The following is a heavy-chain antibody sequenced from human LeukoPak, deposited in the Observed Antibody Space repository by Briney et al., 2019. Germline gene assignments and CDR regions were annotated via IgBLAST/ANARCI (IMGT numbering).Heavy chain of an antibody. D-gene: IGHD5-12*01. CDR1: GASIGSTTYY. CDR3: ATHRRPGSGGYENAFEI. CDR2: IYDGGST. V-gene: IGHV4-39*01. Sequence: PSETLSLTCTVSGASIGSTTYYGDWFRQPPGKGLEWIGNIYDGGSTHYNPSLKSRLTMSVDTSKNHFSLRLNSVTAADTAIYYCATHRRPGSGGYENAFEIWGQGTMVTVSS. J-gene: IGHJ3*02.